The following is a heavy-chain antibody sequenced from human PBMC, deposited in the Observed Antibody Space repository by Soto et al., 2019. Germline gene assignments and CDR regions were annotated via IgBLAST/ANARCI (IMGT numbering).Heavy chain of an antibody. CDR3: TRSEVVSSTTVTELEYYYYYMDV. Sequence: GGSLRLSCAASGFTFSGSAMHWVRQASGKGLEWVGRIRSKANSYATAYAASVKGRFTISRDDSKNTAYLQMNSLKTEDTAVYYCTRSEVVSSTTVTELEYYYYYMDVWGKGTTVTVSS. CDR2: IRSKANSYAT. V-gene: IGHV3-73*01. CDR1: GFTFSGSA. D-gene: IGHD4-4*01. J-gene: IGHJ6*03.